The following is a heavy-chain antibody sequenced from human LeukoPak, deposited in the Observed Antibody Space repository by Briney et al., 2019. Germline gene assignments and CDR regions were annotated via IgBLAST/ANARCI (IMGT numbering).Heavy chain of an antibody. Sequence: GGSLRLSCAASGLTFSTYNMNWVRQAPGKGLEWVSYISSSSSTIYYADSVKGRFTISRDNAKNSLYLQMNSLRAEDTAVYYCARVGAAGTWSYYFDYWGQGTLVTVSS. J-gene: IGHJ4*02. CDR1: GLTFSTYN. V-gene: IGHV3-48*04. D-gene: IGHD6-13*01. CDR2: ISSSSSTI. CDR3: ARVGAAGTWSYYFDY.